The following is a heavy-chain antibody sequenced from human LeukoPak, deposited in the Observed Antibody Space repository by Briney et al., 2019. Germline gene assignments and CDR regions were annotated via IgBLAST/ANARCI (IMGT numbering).Heavy chain of an antibody. D-gene: IGHD6-19*01. V-gene: IGHV3-9*01. CDR1: GFTFDDYA. J-gene: IGHJ6*03. CDR3: AKDKSVAPLGDYYYYMDV. Sequence: GGSLRLSCAASGFTFDDYAMHWVRQAPGKGLEWVSGISWNSGSIGYADSVKGRFTISRDNAENSLYLQMNSLRAEDTALYYCAKDKSVAPLGDYYYYMDVWGKGTTVTISS. CDR2: ISWNSGSI.